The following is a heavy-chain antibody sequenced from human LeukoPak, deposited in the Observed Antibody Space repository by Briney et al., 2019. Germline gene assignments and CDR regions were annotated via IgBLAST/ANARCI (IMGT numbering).Heavy chain of an antibody. CDR1: GFTFTTYS. Sequence: PGRSLRLSCAASGFTFTTYSMLWVRQAPDKGLEWVAVISYNGNNQYYADSVKGRFTISRDNSKNTLYLQMNSLRAEDTAVYYCAKDQGYGLGTFLDYWGQGTLVTVSS. J-gene: IGHJ4*02. V-gene: IGHV3-30*18. CDR2: ISYNGNNQ. D-gene: IGHD3-10*01. CDR3: AKDQGYGLGTFLDY.